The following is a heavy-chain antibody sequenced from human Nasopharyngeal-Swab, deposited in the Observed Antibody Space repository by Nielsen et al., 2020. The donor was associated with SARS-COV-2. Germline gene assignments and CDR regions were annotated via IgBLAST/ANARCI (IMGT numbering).Heavy chain of an antibody. J-gene: IGHJ5*02. V-gene: IGHV7-4-1*02. CDR2: INTNTGNP. D-gene: IGHD3-3*01. CDR1: GYTFTSYA. Sequence: ASVKASCKASGYTFTSYAMNWVRQAPGQGLEWMGWINTNTGNPTYAQGFTGRFVFSLDTSVSTAYLQISSLKAEDTAVYYCARDPTLNTIFGVVILSGWFDPWGQGTLVTVSS. CDR3: ARDPTLNTIFGVVILSGWFDP.